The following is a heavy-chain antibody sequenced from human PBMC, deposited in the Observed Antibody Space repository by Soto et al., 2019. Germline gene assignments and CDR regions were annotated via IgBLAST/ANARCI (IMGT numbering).Heavy chain of an antibody. CDR3: VRERGLSSFYGMDV. CDR2: ITSSSGHI. CDR1: GFTLTTYT. Sequence: GGSLRLSCEASGFTLTTYTMNWVRQASGKGLEWVSSITSSSGHIYYADSVKGRFTISRDNARNSLYLQMNSLRAEDTAVYYCVRERGLSSFYGMDVWGQGTTVTVSS. D-gene: IGHD3-10*01. J-gene: IGHJ6*02. V-gene: IGHV3-21*01.